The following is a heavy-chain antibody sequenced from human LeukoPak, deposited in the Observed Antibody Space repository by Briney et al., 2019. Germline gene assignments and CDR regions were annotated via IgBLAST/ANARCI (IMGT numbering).Heavy chain of an antibody. CDR3: ARSGPRNNWNDDY. D-gene: IGHD1-1*01. CDR2: INPNSGGT. CDR1: GYTFTGYY. J-gene: IGHJ4*02. Sequence: GASVTVSYKASGYTFTGYYMHWVRQAPGQGLEWMGWINPNSGGTNYAQKFQGRVTMTTDASTTTAYMELRSLTSDDTAVYYCARSGPRNNWNDDYWGQGTLVTVSS. V-gene: IGHV1-2*02.